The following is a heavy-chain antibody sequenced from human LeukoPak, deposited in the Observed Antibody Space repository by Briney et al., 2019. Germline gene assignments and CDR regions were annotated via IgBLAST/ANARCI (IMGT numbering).Heavy chain of an antibody. Sequence: GGSLRLSCAVSRLTCSSCAVSWVRQAPGKGLEWVANIKLDGSEKNYVDSVKGRFTISRDNTKNSLYLQMNSLRAEDTAVFYCARDQYDTWSRRGNFDSWGQGTLVTVSS. CDR2: IKLDGSEK. CDR1: RLTCSSCA. D-gene: IGHD3-3*01. V-gene: IGHV3-7*03. CDR3: ARDQYDTWSRRGNFDS. J-gene: IGHJ4*02.